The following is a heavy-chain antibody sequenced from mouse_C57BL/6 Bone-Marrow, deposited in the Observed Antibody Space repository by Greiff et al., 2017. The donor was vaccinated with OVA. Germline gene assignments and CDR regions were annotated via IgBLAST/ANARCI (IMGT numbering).Heavy chain of an antibody. CDR1: GYTFTDYE. D-gene: IGHD2-1*01. V-gene: IGHV1-15*01. Sequence: QVQLKESGAELVRPGASVTLSCKASGYTFTDYEMHWVKQTPVHGLEWIGAIDPETGGTAYNQKFKGKAILTADKSSSTAYMELRSLTSEDSAVYCCTPTLYYSVRGQGTSVTVSS. CDR2: IDPETGGT. J-gene: IGHJ4*01. CDR3: TPTLYYSV.